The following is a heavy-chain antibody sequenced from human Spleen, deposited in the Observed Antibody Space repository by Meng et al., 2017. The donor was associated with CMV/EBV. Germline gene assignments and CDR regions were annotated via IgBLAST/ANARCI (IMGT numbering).Heavy chain of an antibody. CDR3: ARNFDY. CDR1: GGSISSSSYY. Sequence: QRELQESGPVLVTPSGTLSLTCSGSGGSISSSSYYWGWIRQPPGKGLEWIGSIYYSGSTYYNPSLKSRVTISVDTSKNQFSLKLSSVTAADTAVYYCARNFDYWGQGTLVTVSS. CDR2: IYYSGST. V-gene: IGHV4-39*07. J-gene: IGHJ4*02.